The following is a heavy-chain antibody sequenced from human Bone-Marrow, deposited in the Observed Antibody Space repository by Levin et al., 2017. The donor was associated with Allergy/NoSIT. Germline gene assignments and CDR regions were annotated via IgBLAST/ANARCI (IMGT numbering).Heavy chain of an antibody. V-gene: IGHV1-69*02. CDR1: GGTFSSYT. D-gene: IGHD3-10*01. CDR2: IIPILGIA. J-gene: IGHJ6*02. CDR3: ARSSGLQEYGMDV. Sequence: KISCKASGGTFSSYTISWVRQAPGQGLEWMGRIIPILGIANYAQKFQGRVTITADKSTSTAYMELSSLRSEDTAVYYCARSSGLQEYGMDVWGQGTTVTVSS.